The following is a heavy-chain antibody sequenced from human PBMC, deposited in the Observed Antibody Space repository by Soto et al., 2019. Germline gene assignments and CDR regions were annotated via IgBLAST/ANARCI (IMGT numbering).Heavy chain of an antibody. Sequence: SETLSLTCTVSGGSISSSSSYWGWIRQPPGKGLEWVGSIYYLGNTYYNPSLGSRVTISVDTSKNQFSLKLSSVTAADTAVYYCARVYCSSTSCPLDPWGQGTLVTVSS. CDR1: GGSISSSSSY. J-gene: IGHJ5*02. CDR2: IYYLGNT. V-gene: IGHV4-39*07. D-gene: IGHD2-2*01. CDR3: ARVYCSSTSCPLDP.